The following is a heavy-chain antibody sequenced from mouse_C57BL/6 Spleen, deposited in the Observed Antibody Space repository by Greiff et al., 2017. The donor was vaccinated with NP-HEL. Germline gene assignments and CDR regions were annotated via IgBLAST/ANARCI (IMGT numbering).Heavy chain of an antibody. CDR3: ARGVVAAVDY. CDR1: GYAFSSSW. CDR2: IYPGDGDT. Sequence: VQLQQSGPELVKPGASVKISCKASGYAFSSSWMNWVKQRPGKGLEWIGRIYPGDGDTNYNGKFKGKATLTADKSSSTAYMQLSSLTSEDSAVYFCARGVVAAVDYWGQGTSVTVSS. V-gene: IGHV1-82*01. D-gene: IGHD1-1*01. J-gene: IGHJ4*01.